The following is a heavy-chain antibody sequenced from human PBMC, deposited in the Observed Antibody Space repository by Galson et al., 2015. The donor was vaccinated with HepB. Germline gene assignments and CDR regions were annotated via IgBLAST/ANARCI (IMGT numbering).Heavy chain of an antibody. V-gene: IGHV3-64D*06. CDR2: ISSNGGST. D-gene: IGHD6-19*01. Sequence: SLRLSCAASGFTFSSYAMHWVRQAPGKGLEYVSAISSNGGSTYYADSVKGRFTISRDNSKNTLYLQMSSLRAEDTAVYYCVKARDSSGWYGYYFDYWGQGTLVTVSS. CDR1: GFTFSSYA. J-gene: IGHJ4*02. CDR3: VKARDSSGWYGYYFDY.